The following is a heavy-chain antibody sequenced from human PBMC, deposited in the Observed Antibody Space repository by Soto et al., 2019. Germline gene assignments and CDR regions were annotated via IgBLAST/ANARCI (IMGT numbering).Heavy chain of an antibody. Sequence: EVQLVQSGAEVKKPGESLRISCKGSGYSFTSYWISWVRQMPGKGLEWMGMIDPSASNTNYSPSFQGHVTISADKSINTAYVQWSSLKASDTAMYCCARWVAGGGARWFDPWGQGTLVTVSS. J-gene: IGHJ5*02. CDR1: GYSFTSYW. CDR2: IDPSASNT. V-gene: IGHV5-10-1*01. CDR3: ARWVAGGGARWFDP. D-gene: IGHD6-13*01.